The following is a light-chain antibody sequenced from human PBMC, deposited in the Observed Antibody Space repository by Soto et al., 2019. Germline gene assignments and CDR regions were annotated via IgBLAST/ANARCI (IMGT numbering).Light chain of an antibody. J-gene: IGLJ2*01. Sequence: QSALTQPPSASGSPGQSVTISCTGSSSDIGRFDYVSWYQQHPDKAPKLIIYEVIKRPSGVPDRFSGSKSGNTASLTVSGLQAEDEADYYCSSYAGSNNLHVLFGGGTKVTVL. CDR1: SSDIGRFDY. V-gene: IGLV2-8*01. CDR3: SSYAGSNNLHVL. CDR2: EVI.